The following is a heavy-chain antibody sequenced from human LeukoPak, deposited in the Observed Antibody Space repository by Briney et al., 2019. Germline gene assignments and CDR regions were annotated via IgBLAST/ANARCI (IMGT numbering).Heavy chain of an antibody. V-gene: IGHV1-3*02. Sequence: GASVKVSCKASGYTFTSYAMHWVRQAPGQRLEWMGWSNAGNGNTKYSQEFQGRVTITRNTSISTAYMELSSLRSEDTAVYYCARVKYYGSGSYRRFWFDPWGQGTLVTVSS. CDR2: SNAGNGNT. CDR3: ARVKYYGSGSYRRFWFDP. J-gene: IGHJ5*02. CDR1: GYTFTSYA. D-gene: IGHD3-10*01.